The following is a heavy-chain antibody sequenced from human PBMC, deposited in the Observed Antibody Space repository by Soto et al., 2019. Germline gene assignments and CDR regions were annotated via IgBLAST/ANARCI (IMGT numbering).Heavy chain of an antibody. J-gene: IGHJ4*02. Sequence: EVQLLESGGGLVQPGGSLRLSCAASGFTFSSYAMSWVRQAPGKGLEWVSAISGSGGSTYYADSVKGRFTISRDNSKNTLYLQMNSLRAEDTAVYYWAKDLDDYGDYPGVFDYWGQGTLVTVSS. CDR1: GFTFSSYA. V-gene: IGHV3-23*01. CDR2: ISGSGGST. CDR3: AKDLDDYGDYPGVFDY. D-gene: IGHD4-17*01.